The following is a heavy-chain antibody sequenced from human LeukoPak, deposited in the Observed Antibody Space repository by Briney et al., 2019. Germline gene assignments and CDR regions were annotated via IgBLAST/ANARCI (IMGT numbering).Heavy chain of an antibody. CDR2: ISWNSGSI. J-gene: IGHJ4*02. CDR3: AKVYSSSPGPYDY. Sequence: GGSLRLSCAASGFTFDDYAMHWVRQAPGKGLEWVSGISWNSGSIGYADSVKGRFTISRDNAKNSLYLQMNSLRAEDTALYYCAKVYSSSPGPYDYWGQGTLVTVSS. V-gene: IGHV3-9*01. CDR1: GFTFDDYA. D-gene: IGHD6-13*01.